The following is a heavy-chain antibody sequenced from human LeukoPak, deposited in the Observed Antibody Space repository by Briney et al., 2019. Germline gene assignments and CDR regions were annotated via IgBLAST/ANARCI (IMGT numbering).Heavy chain of an antibody. CDR1: GFSLSTSGMC. CDR3: ARDIVVVPAANVDYYYGMDV. J-gene: IGHJ6*02. D-gene: IGHD2-2*01. Sequence: SGPTLVNPTQALTLTCTFSGFSLSTSGMCVSWIRQPPGKALEWLARIDWDDDKYYSTSLKTRLTISKDTSKNQVVLTMTNMDPVDTATYYCARDIVVVPAANVDYYYGMDVWGQGTTVTVSS. V-gene: IGHV2-70*11. CDR2: IDWDDDK.